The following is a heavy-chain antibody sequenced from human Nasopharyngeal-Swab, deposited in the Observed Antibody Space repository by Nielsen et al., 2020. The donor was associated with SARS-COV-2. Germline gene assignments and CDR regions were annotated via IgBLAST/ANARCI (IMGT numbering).Heavy chain of an antibody. CDR3: AREGSSGWYPVRVSFDI. Sequence: GESLKISCAASGFTFSSYSMNWVRQAPGKGLEWVSYISSSSSTIYYADSVKGRFTISRDNAKNSLYLQMNSLRAEDTAAYYCAREGSSGWYPVRVSFDIWGQGTMVTVSS. CDR1: GFTFSSYS. CDR2: ISSSSSTI. V-gene: IGHV3-48*04. J-gene: IGHJ3*02. D-gene: IGHD6-19*01.